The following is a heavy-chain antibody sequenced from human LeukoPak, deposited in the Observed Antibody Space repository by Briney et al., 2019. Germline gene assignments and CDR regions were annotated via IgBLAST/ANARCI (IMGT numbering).Heavy chain of an antibody. CDR3: ARVASGSMWDLDSDGLDI. CDR1: GFTFSTYD. CDR2: IITAGDT. V-gene: IGHV3-13*01. Sequence: PGGSLRLSCAASGFTFSTYDMHWVRQATGQGLEWVSGIITAGDTYYPDSVKGRFTISRENAKNSLYLQMNSLRAGDTAVYYCARVASGSMWDLDSDGLDIWGRGTMVTVSS. J-gene: IGHJ3*02. D-gene: IGHD1-26*01.